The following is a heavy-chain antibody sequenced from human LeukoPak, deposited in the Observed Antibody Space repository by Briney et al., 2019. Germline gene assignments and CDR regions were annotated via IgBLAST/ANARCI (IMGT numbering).Heavy chain of an antibody. V-gene: IGHV1-8*03. D-gene: IGHD3-3*01. Sequence: ASVKVSCKASGYTFTSYDINWVRQATGQGLEWMGWMNPNSGNTGYAQKFQGRVTITGNTSISTAYMELSSLRSEDTAVYYCARVAGRGFWSGYTSPDAFDIWGQGTMVTVSS. CDR1: GYTFTSYD. CDR3: ARVAGRGFWSGYTSPDAFDI. CDR2: MNPNSGNT. J-gene: IGHJ3*02.